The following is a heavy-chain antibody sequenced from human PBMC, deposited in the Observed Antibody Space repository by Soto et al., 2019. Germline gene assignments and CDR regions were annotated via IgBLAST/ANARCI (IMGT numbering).Heavy chain of an antibody. CDR1: GFTFSSYA. Sequence: EVQLLESGGGLIQPGGSLRLSCAASGFTFSSYAMSWVRQDPGKGLEWVSSISGSDGITYYGDSVKGRFTISRDNSKNTLYLQMNSLRADDTAGYFCAKGFHIKFGTILPPWYFDSGGQGTLVTVSS. J-gene: IGHJ4*02. D-gene: IGHD3-16*01. V-gene: IGHV3-23*01. CDR2: ISGSDGIT. CDR3: AKGFHIKFGTILPPWYFDS.